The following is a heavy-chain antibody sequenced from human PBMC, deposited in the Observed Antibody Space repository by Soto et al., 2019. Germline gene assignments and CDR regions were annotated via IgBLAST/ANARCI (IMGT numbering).Heavy chain of an antibody. CDR3: AKDEGVGGTLGLFDY. CDR2: MSSDGSKI. Sequence: QVPLVESGGGAVQPGESLRLSCVASGFDFTYYAMHWVRQAPGKGLESVAVMSSDGSKIHHTDSVKGRFTISRDNSKNTLYLQMNSLRKEDTAVYFCAKDEGVGGTLGLFDYWGQGNLVYVSS. CDR1: GFDFTYYA. J-gene: IGHJ4*02. D-gene: IGHD1-26*01. V-gene: IGHV3-30*18.